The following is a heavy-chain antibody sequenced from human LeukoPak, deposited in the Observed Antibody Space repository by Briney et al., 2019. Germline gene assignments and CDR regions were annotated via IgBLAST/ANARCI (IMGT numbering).Heavy chain of an antibody. Sequence: NPGGSLRLSCAASGFTFSSYSMNWVRQAPGKGLEWVSSISSSSYIYYADSVKGRFTISRDNAKNSLYLQMNSLRAEDTAVYYCARDFWSGNAPDVWGKGTTVTVSS. J-gene: IGHJ6*04. CDR1: GFTFSSYS. D-gene: IGHD3-3*01. CDR3: ARDFWSGNAPDV. CDR2: ISSSSYI. V-gene: IGHV3-21*01.